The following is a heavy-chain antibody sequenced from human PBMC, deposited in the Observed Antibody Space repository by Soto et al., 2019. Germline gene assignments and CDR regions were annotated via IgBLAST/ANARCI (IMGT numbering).Heavy chain of an antibody. CDR2: INHSGST. D-gene: IGHD3-3*01. J-gene: IGHJ6*02. V-gene: IGHV4-34*01. CDR1: GGSFSGYS. CDR3: ASMDRVYDFGSGYYRASYYYGMDV. Sequence: QVQLQQWGAGLLKPSETLSLTCAVSGGSFSGYSWSWIRQPPGKGLAWIGEINHSGSTNYNPSLKRRVTRAVDTSKNQFSLKLSAGTAADTAGYYCASMDRVYDFGSGYYRASYYYGMDVWGQGTTVTVSS.